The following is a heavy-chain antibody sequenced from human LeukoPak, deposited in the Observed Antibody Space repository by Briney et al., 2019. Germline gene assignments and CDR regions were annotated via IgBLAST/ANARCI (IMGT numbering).Heavy chain of an antibody. Sequence: SETLSLTCTVSGGSISSGGYYWSWIRQHPGKGLEWIGYIYYSGSTYYNPSLKSRVTISVDTSKNQFSLKLSSVTAADTAVYYCARGQPRAAVAGTLRHWGQGTLVTVSS. J-gene: IGHJ4*02. CDR1: GGSISSGGYY. CDR2: IYYSGST. CDR3: ARGQPRAAVAGTLRH. D-gene: IGHD6-19*01. V-gene: IGHV4-31*03.